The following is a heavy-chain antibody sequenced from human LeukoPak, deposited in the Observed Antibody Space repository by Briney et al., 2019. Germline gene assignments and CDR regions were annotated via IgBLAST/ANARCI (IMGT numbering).Heavy chain of an antibody. CDR3: ARVEVGADDFDYFQH. D-gene: IGHD1-26*01. V-gene: IGHV4-34*01. J-gene: IGHJ1*01. Sequence: SETLSLTCAVYGGSFSGYYWSWIRQPPGKGLEWIGEINHSGSTNYNPSLKSRVTISVDTSKNQFSLKLSSVTAADTAVYYCARVEVGADDFDYFQHGGQGTLVTVSS. CDR2: INHSGST. CDR1: GGSFSGYY.